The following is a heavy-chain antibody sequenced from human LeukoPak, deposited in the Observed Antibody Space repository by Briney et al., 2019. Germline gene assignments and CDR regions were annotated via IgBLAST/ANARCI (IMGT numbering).Heavy chain of an antibody. CDR2: ISAYNGNT. CDR1: GYTFTSYG. D-gene: IGHD3-16*01. Sequence: ASVKVSCKASGYTFTSYGISWVRQAPGQGLEWMGWISAYNGNTNYAQKLQGRVTMTTDTSTSTAYMELRSLRSDDTAVYYCARDGDVMITFGGVINWGQGTLVTVSS. CDR3: ARDGDVMITFGGVIN. J-gene: IGHJ4*02. V-gene: IGHV1-18*01.